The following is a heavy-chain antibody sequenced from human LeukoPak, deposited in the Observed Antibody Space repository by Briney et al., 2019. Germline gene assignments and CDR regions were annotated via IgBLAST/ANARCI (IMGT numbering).Heavy chain of an antibody. V-gene: IGHV3-21*01. CDR2: ISSSSSYI. D-gene: IGHD3-16*01. CDR3: ATDRAWGGFDN. J-gene: IGHJ4*02. CDR1: GFTFSSYS. Sequence: GGSLRLSCAASGFTFSSYSMNWVRQAPGKGLEWVSSISSSSSYIYYADSVKGRFTISRDNAKNSLYLQMNSLRLEDTAVYYCATDRAWGGFDNWGQGTLVTVSS.